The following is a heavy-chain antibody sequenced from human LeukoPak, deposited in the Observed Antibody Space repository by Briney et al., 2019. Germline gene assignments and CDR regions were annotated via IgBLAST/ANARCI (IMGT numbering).Heavy chain of an antibody. CDR2: ITGGGSGI. V-gene: IGHV3-23*01. D-gene: IGHD3-9*01. Sequence: GGSLRVSCAASGFTFSNHAMSCVRQAPGKGLEWVSAITGGGSGIYYADSMKSRFTISRDNSKNTLYLQINSLRAEDTAVYYCAKRGDYDVLTGYYVSDYWGQGTLVTVSS. J-gene: IGHJ4*02. CDR3: AKRGDYDVLTGYYVSDY. CDR1: GFTFSNHA.